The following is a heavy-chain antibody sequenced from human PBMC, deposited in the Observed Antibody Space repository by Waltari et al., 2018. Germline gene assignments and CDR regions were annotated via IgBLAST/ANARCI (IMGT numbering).Heavy chain of an antibody. D-gene: IGHD1-7*01. CDR1: GFRFRSHV. CDR3: ARDRIWKYVFDY. CDR2: ISYDGSNE. V-gene: IGHV3-30*04. Sequence: QVQLVASGGGVVQPGRSLRLVCSASGFRFRSHVMHWVRQVPGKGLEWVALISYDGSNEDYADSVQGRFTISRDNSKNTLYLQIDSLRTEDTAVYYCARDRIWKYVFDYWGQGTLVTVSS. J-gene: IGHJ4*02.